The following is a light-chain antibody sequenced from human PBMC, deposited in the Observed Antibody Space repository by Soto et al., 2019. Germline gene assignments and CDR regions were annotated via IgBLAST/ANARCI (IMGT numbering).Light chain of an antibody. V-gene: IGKV1-39*01. CDR1: QSISTY. CDR3: QQSYSAPRT. J-gene: IGKJ1*01. CDR2: AAS. Sequence: DIQMTQSPSSLSASVGDRVTITCRASQSISTYLNWYQQKPGKAPKLLIYAASSLPSGVPSRFIGSGSGTDFTLTISSLLPEDFATYYCQQSYSAPRTFGQGTKVEIK.